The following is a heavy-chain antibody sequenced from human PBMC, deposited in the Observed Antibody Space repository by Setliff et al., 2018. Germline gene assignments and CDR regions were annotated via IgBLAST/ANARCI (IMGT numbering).Heavy chain of an antibody. CDR1: GDSFSGYF. CDR3: AGGAFGSRWYVRPWFDP. V-gene: IGHV4-34*01. CDR2: IDQSGST. J-gene: IGHJ5*02. Sequence: LSLTCAVYGDSFSGYFWTWIRQPPGRGLEWIGDIDQSGSTNYNPSLKSRLTISVDTSKNQFSLSLSSVTAADTAVYYCAGGAFGSRWYVRPWFDPWGQGTLVTVSS. D-gene: IGHD6-13*01.